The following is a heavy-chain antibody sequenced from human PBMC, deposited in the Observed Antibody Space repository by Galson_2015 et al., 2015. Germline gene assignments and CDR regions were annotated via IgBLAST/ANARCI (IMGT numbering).Heavy chain of an antibody. Sequence: SVKVSCKVSGYTLTELSMHWVRQAPGKGLEWMGGFDPEDGETIYTQKFQGRVTMTEDTSTDTAYMELSSLRSEDTAVYYCATGNVDIVATDLFDYWGQGTLVTVSS. J-gene: IGHJ4*02. V-gene: IGHV1-24*01. CDR1: GYTLTELS. D-gene: IGHD5-12*01. CDR3: ATGNVDIVATDLFDY. CDR2: FDPEDGET.